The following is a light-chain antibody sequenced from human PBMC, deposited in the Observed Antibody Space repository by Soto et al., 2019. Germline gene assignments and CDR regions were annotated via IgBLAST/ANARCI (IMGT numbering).Light chain of an antibody. CDR1: QSPLQSDGKTY. J-gene: IGKJ5*01. V-gene: IGKV2D-29*01. CDR2: EVS. CDR3: MQSIQLPIT. Sequence: DIVMTQTPLSMAVTPGKSASLSCHSSQSPLQSDGKTYLFWYLQKPGQPQQLLTYEVSRRLSGVPDRISGSGSGTDFTLKISRVEAVDVGVYYCMQSIQLPITVGQGTRLEIK.